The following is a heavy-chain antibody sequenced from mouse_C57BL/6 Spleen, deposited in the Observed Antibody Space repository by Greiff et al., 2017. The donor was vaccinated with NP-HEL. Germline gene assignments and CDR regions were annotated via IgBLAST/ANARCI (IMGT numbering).Heavy chain of an antibody. CDR3: ARDYGSSYVFDY. V-gene: IGHV1-76*01. D-gene: IGHD1-1*01. J-gene: IGHJ2*01. CDR1: GYTFTDYY. Sequence: QVQLQQSGAELVRPGASVKLSCKASGYTFTDYYINWVKQRPGQGLEWIARIYPGSGNTYYNEKFKGKATLTAEKSSSTAYMQLSSLTSEDSAVYFCARDYGSSYVFDYWGQGTTLTVSS. CDR2: IYPGSGNT.